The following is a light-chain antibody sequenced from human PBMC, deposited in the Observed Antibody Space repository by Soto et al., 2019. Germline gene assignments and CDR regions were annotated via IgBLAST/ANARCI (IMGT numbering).Light chain of an antibody. CDR2: DVS. CDR3: CSYTSSNTRQIV. CDR1: SSDVGGYNY. J-gene: IGLJ1*01. Sequence: QSALTQPASVSGSHRQSITISCTGTSSDVGGYNYVSWYQQHPGKAPKFMIYDVSNRPSGVSNRFSGSKSGNTASLTISGLQAEDEADYYCCSYTSSNTRQIVFGTGSKVIVL. V-gene: IGLV2-14*01.